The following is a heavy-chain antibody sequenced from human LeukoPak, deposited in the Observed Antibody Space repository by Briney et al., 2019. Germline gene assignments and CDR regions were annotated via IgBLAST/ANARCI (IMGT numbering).Heavy chain of an antibody. CDR2: VGHEDGTT. D-gene: IGHD3-22*01. Sequence: ASVRVSCKVSGATLSKISIDWVRQAHGKGLEWMGSVGHEDGTTIHAQKFQGRFNMTVDTATDTAYMEMSSLMSEDTAIYYCATGAIVFDYWGQGPLVTVSS. CDR1: GATLSKIS. CDR3: ATGAIVFDY. V-gene: IGHV1-24*01. J-gene: IGHJ4*02.